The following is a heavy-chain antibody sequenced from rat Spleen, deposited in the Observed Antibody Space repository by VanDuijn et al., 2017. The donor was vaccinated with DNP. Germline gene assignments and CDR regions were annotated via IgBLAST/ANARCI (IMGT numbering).Heavy chain of an antibody. V-gene: IGHV5S13*01. CDR2: ISTSGSRT. CDR1: GFTFSNYG. Sequence: EVQLVESGGGLMQPGRSLKLSCAASGFTFSNYGMAWVRQTPTKGLEWVATISTSGSRTYYPDSVKGRFTISRDNAKSSLYLQMNSLKSEDTATYYCASGPNYGAYSDYFNYWGQGVMVTVSS. J-gene: IGHJ2*01. CDR3: ASGPNYGAYSDYFNY. D-gene: IGHD1-11*01.